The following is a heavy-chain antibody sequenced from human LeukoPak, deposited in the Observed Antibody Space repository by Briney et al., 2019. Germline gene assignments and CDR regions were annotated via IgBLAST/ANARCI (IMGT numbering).Heavy chain of an antibody. D-gene: IGHD4-17*01. Sequence: PGRSLRLSCAASGFTFSSYGMHWVRQAPGKGLEWVAVIWYDGSNKYYADSVKGRFTISRDNSKNTLYLQMNSLRAEDTAVYYCARERRGYGDYSTNFDYWGQGTLVTVSS. CDR3: ARERRGYGDYSTNFDY. J-gene: IGHJ4*02. V-gene: IGHV3-33*01. CDR1: GFTFSSYG. CDR2: IWYDGSNK.